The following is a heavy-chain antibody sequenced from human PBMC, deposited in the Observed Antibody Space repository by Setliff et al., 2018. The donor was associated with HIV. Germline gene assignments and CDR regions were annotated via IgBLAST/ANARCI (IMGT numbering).Heavy chain of an antibody. D-gene: IGHD5-18*01. V-gene: IGHV1-69*13. Sequence: SVKVSCTSSGGSFNTYAINWVRQAPGQGLEWMGGIISIFDKANYAQKFHGRLTITADDSTRTVYMELNSLGSGDTAVYYCARGGVRGYSYGEAFDIWGQGTLVTVSS. CDR1: GGSFNTYA. CDR3: ARGGVRGYSYGEAFDI. J-gene: IGHJ3*02. CDR2: IISIFDKA.